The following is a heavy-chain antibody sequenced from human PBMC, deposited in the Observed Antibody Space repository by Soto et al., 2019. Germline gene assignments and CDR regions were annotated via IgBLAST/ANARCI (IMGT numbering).Heavy chain of an antibody. CDR2: IIPIFGTA. CDR1: GGTFSSYA. J-gene: IGHJ4*02. Sequence: QVQLVQSGAEVKKPGSSVKVSCKASGGTFSSYAISWVRQAPGQGLEWMGGIIPIFGTANYAQKFQGRVTITADESTSTAYMELSSLRSEDTAVYYCARDRGRAYYYDSSGDSNFDYWGQGTLVTVSS. D-gene: IGHD3-22*01. V-gene: IGHV1-69*01. CDR3: ARDRGRAYYYDSSGDSNFDY.